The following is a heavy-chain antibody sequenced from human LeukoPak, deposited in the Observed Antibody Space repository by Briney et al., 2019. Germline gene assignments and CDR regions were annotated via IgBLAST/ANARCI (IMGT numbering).Heavy chain of an antibody. CDR3: ASHRDWRFDY. V-gene: IGHV4-34*01. D-gene: IGHD2-21*02. CDR1: GGSFSGYY. Sequence: SETLSLTCAVYGGSFSGYYWSWIRQPPGKGLEWIGEINHSGSTNYNPSLKSRVTISVDTSKNQFSLRLSSVTASDTAVYYCASHRDWRFDYWGQGTLVTVSS. CDR2: INHSGST. J-gene: IGHJ4*02.